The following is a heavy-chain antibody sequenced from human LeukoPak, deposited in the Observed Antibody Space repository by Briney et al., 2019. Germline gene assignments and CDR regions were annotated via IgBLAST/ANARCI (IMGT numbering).Heavy chain of an antibody. CDR1: GFTFSSYA. V-gene: IGHV3-30-3*01. CDR2: ISYDGSNK. CDR3: ARAIGDRYDGYYFDY. D-gene: IGHD5-24*01. Sequence: GRSLRLSCAASGFTFSSYAMHWVRQAPGKGLEWVAVISYDGSNKYYADSVKGRFTISRDNSKNTLYLQMNSLRAEDTAVYYCARAIGDRYDGYYFDYWGQGTLVTVSS. J-gene: IGHJ4*02.